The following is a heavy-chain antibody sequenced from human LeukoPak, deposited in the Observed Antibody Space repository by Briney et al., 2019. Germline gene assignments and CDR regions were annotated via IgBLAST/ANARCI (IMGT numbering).Heavy chain of an antibody. Sequence: ASVKVSCKASGYTFTSYGISWVRQAPGQGLEWMGWISAYNGNTNYAQKLQGRVTMTTDTSTSTAYMELRSLRSDDTAMYYCARAGAYGSGSYYPLGYWGQGTLVTVSS. CDR2: ISAYNGNT. CDR3: ARAGAYGSGSYYPLGY. D-gene: IGHD3-10*01. J-gene: IGHJ4*02. CDR1: GYTFTSYG. V-gene: IGHV1-18*01.